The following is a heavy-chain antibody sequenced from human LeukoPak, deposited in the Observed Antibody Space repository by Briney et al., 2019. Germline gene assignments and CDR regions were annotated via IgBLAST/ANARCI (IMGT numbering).Heavy chain of an antibody. CDR1: GYTFTNYD. V-gene: IGHV1-8*01. Sequence: GASVKVSCKTSGYTFTNYDINWVRQATGQGLEWMGWMKPSSGDTGYAQKFQGRVTMTRNISTSTAYMELGSLKSEDTAVYFCARGPPESTNSDYWGQGTQVTVSS. J-gene: IGHJ4*02. D-gene: IGHD2-8*01. CDR3: ARGPPESTNSDY. CDR2: MKPSSGDT.